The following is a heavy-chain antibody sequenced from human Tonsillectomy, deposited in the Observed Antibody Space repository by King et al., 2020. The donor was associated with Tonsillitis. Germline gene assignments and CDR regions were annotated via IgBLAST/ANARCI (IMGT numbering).Heavy chain of an antibody. V-gene: IGHV1-18*04. CDR3: ARDGLFGELLSANAFDI. D-gene: IGHD3-10*02. CDR1: GYTFTSYG. Sequence: VQLVESGAEVKKPGASVKVSCKASGYTFTSYGISWVRQAPGQGLEWMGWISAYNGNTNYAQKLQGRVTMTTDTSTSTAYMELRSLRSDDTAVYYCARDGLFGELLSANAFDIWGQGTMVTVSS. CDR2: ISAYNGNT. J-gene: IGHJ3*02.